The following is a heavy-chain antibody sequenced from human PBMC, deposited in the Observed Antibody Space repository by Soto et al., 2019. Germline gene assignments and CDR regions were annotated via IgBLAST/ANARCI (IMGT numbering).Heavy chain of an antibody. CDR2: ISYSGTT. Sequence: PSETLSLTCTVSGVSVSSGSFYWAWIRQPPGKGLEWIGFISYSGTTNYNPSLKSRVAISVDTSRSHISLKVSSLTAADTAVYYCARGATVTQYDYWGQGTLVTVT. CDR3: ARGATVTQYDY. D-gene: IGHD4-17*01. V-gene: IGHV4-61*01. J-gene: IGHJ4*02. CDR1: GVSVSSGSFY.